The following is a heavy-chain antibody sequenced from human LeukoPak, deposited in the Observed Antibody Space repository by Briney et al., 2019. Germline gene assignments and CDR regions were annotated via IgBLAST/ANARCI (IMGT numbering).Heavy chain of an antibody. D-gene: IGHD3-22*01. Sequence: GESLKISCGSSGYSFINYYIGWVRQVPGKGLEWMGVIYPGGSDTTYSPSFRGQVVFSADRSTTTVYLQLTSLQASDTAIYYCARQYSSGWFRHFDYWGQGTLITVSS. CDR3: ARQYSSGWFRHFDY. J-gene: IGHJ4*01. CDR2: IYPGGSDT. V-gene: IGHV5-51*01. CDR1: GYSFINYY.